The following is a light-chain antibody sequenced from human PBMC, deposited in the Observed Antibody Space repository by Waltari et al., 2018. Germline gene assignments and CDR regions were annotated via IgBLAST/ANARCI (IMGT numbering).Light chain of an antibody. Sequence: DIVLTQSPAILSLSPGERASLSCRASQSVHNYLAWYQQKPGQAPRLLIYDVSNRATDIPARFSGSGFATDFTLTISSLEPEDVAVYYCQQRRAWPLTFGGGTKVEIK. J-gene: IGKJ4*01. CDR1: QSVHNY. CDR2: DVS. V-gene: IGKV3-11*01. CDR3: QQRRAWPLT.